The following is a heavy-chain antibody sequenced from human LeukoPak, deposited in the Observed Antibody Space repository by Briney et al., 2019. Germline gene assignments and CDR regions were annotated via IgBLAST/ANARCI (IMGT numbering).Heavy chain of an antibody. CDR2: INPSGGST. V-gene: IGHV1-46*01. CDR1: GYIFTSYL. CDR3: ARIDYSGSWYHPTYYYYYMDV. J-gene: IGHJ6*03. D-gene: IGHD6-13*01. Sequence: ASVKVSCKASGYIFTSYLMHWVRQAPGQGLEWMGLINPSGGSTRYAQKLQGRVTMTTDTSTSTAYMELRSLRSDDTAVYYCARIDYSGSWYHPTYYYYYMDVWGKGTTVTVSS.